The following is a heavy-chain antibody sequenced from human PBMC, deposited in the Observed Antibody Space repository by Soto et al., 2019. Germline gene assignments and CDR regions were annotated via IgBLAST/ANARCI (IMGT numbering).Heavy chain of an antibody. CDR2: IIPIFGTA. CDR1: GGTFSSYA. Sequence: ASVKVSCKASGGTFSSYAISWVRQAPGQGPEWMGGIIPIFGTANYAQKFHGRVTITADESTSTAYMELSSLRSEDTAVYYCARALNPTVYCSSTSCYLPGDYWGQGTLVTVSS. V-gene: IGHV1-69*13. CDR3: ARALNPTVYCSSTSCYLPGDY. D-gene: IGHD2-2*01. J-gene: IGHJ4*02.